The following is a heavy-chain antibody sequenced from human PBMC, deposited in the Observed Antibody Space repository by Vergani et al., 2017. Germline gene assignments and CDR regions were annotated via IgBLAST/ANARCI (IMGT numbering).Heavy chain of an antibody. CDR2: IIPIFGTA. CDR1: GGTFSSYA. D-gene: IGHD2-8*02. V-gene: IGHV1-69*06. J-gene: IGHJ4*02. Sequence: QVQLVQSGAEVKKPGSSVKVSCKASGGTFSSYAISWVRQAPGQGLEWMGGIIPIFGTANYAQKFQGRVTITADKSTSTAYMELSSLRSEDTAVYYYASWRAGGYRHYFDYWGQGTLVTVSS. CDR3: ASWRAGGYRHYFDY.